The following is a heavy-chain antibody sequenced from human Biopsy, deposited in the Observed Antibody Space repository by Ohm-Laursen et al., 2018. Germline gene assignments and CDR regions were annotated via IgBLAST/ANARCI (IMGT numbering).Heavy chain of an antibody. CDR1: GFSISINY. CDR3: ARGRGGLAPLDD. V-gene: IGHV3-66*01. Sequence: ETLSLTCAASGFSISINYMSWVRRAPGKGLEWISVSNSGGSTYYADSVKDRFTISRDNSNNAVFLQMNSLRAEDTAVDYCARGRGGLAPLDDWGQGTLVTVSS. J-gene: IGHJ4*02. CDR2: SNSGGST.